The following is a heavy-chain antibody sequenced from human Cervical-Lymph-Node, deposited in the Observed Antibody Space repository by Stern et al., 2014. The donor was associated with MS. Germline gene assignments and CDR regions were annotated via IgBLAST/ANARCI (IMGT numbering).Heavy chain of an antibody. Sequence: VQLVQSGAEVKKPGASVKVSCKASGYSFTYYGINWVRQAPGQGLEWMGWVSGDSGNTNSAQKFQGRVTMTTDTSTSTAHMELRSLRSDDTAVYYWVRGGMGGNYYYYYGMDVWGQGTTVTVSS. J-gene: IGHJ6*02. CDR2: VSGDSGNT. CDR3: VRGGMGGNYYYYYGMDV. D-gene: IGHD3-16*01. CDR1: GYSFTYYG. V-gene: IGHV1-18*01.